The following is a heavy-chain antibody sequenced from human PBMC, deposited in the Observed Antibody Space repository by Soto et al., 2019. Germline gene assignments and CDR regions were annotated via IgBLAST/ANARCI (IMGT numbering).Heavy chain of an antibody. D-gene: IGHD1-7*01. CDR2: ITVNGNT. Sequence: QVQQLESGPGLVKPWDTLSLTCTVSGAYISDFSWSWIRQPAGKGLEWIGRITVNGNTQYNPSFKSRVTMSLDTSRNQFSLKLPSPPAAHTALYYCARESGENWTYEAHWGQGTLVTVSS. CDR1: GAYISDFS. CDR3: ARESGENWTYEAH. J-gene: IGHJ1*01. V-gene: IGHV4-4*07.